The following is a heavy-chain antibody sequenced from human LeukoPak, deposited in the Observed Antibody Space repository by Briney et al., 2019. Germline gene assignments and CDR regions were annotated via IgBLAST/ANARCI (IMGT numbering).Heavy chain of an antibody. D-gene: IGHD6-19*01. V-gene: IGHV4-39*01. CDR1: GASISSTNYY. CDR3: ARVGSGWPY. CDR2: ISYSGTT. Sequence: SETLSLTCTGSGASISSTNYYWGWIRQPPGKGLEWIASISYSGTTYYTPSLKSRVTISVDTSKNQFSLRLNSVTAADTAVYYCARVGSGWPYWGQGTLVTVSS. J-gene: IGHJ4*02.